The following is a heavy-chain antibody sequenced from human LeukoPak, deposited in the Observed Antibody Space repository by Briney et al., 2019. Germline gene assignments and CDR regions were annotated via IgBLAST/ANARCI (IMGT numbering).Heavy chain of an antibody. V-gene: IGHV3-30*02. CDR3: AKQTDYGVLGDWFDP. Sequence: GGSLRLSCAASGFTFSSYGMHWVRQAPGKGLEWVAFIRYDGSNKYYADSVKGRFTISRDNSKNTLYLQMNSLRAEDTAVYYCAKQTDYGVLGDWFDPWGQGTLVTVSS. J-gene: IGHJ5*02. D-gene: IGHD4-17*01. CDR2: IRYDGSNK. CDR1: GFTFSSYG.